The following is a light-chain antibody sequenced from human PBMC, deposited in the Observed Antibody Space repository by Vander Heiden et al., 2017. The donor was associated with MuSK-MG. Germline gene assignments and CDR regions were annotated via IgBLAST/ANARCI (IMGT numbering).Light chain of an antibody. J-gene: IGLJ2*01. V-gene: IGLV1-47*01. CDR1: STNIGSNY. CDR3: AAWDDSLSGVV. Sequence: QSVLTQSPSASGTPGQRVTISCSGSSTNIGSNYVYWYQQHPGTAPTLLIYRNNPRPSGVPARCSGSKSGTSAALAIGGLRSEDEADYYCAAWDDSLSGVVFGGGTKLTVL. CDR2: RNN.